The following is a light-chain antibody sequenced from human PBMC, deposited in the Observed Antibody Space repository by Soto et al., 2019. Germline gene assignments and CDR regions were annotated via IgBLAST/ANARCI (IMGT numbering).Light chain of an antibody. CDR3: QQYNNWPPIT. Sequence: EILMTQSPATLSVSPGERATLSCRASQNVSSNLAWYQKKPGQAPRLLIYGASTRATGIPARFSGSGSGTEFALTISSLQSEDFAVYYCQQYNNWPPITFGQGTRLEIK. V-gene: IGKV3-15*01. CDR2: GAS. J-gene: IGKJ5*01. CDR1: QNVSSN.